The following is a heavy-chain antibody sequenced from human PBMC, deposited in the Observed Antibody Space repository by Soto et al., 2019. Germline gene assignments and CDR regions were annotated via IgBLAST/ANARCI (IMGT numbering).Heavy chain of an antibody. V-gene: IGHV4-4*02. J-gene: IGHJ4*02. D-gene: IGHD3-22*01. CDR2: IYHSGST. CDR1: GGSISSSNW. CDR3: ARDSLKAYYYDSSGLDY. Sequence: SETLSLTCAVSGGSISSSNWWSWVRQPPGKGLEWIGEIYHSGSTNYNPSLKSRVTISVDKSKNQFSLKLSSVTAADTAVYYCARDSLKAYYYDSSGLDYWGQGTLVT.